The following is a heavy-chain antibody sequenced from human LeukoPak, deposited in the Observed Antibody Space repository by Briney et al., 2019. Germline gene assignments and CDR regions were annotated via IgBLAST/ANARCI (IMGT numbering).Heavy chain of an antibody. CDR3: ARSYGSGSFYFDY. D-gene: IGHD3-10*01. V-gene: IGHV4-59*08. CDR2: IYYSGST. J-gene: IGHJ4*02. CDR1: GGSISSYY. Sequence: SETLSLTCTVSGGSISSYYWSWIRQPPGKGLEWIGYIYYSGSTNYNPSLKSRVTISVDTSKNQFSLKLSSVTAADTAVYYCARSYGSGSFYFDYWGQGTLVTVSS.